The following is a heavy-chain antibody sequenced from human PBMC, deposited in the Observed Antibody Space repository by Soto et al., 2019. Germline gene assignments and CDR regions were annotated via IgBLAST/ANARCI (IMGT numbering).Heavy chain of an antibody. Sequence: ALSLTCAGYGGSFSGYYWSWIRQPPGEGLEWIGEINHSGSTNYNPSLKSRVTISVDTSKNQFSLKLSSVTAADTAVYYCARSGSYGQGYYYYYMDVWGKGTTVTVSS. CDR3: ARSGSYGQGYYYYYMDV. J-gene: IGHJ6*03. D-gene: IGHD6-6*01. V-gene: IGHV4-34*01. CDR1: GGSFSGYY. CDR2: INHSGST.